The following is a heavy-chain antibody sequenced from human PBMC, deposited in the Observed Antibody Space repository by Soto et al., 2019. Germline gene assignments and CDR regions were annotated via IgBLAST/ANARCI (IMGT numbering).Heavy chain of an antibody. V-gene: IGHV4-30-2*01. J-gene: IGHJ5*02. D-gene: IGHD2-21*02. CDR2: IYHGST. CDR3: ARITYCGGDCYRAFDP. Sequence: QLQLQESGSGLVKPSQTLSLTCTVSGGSISSGGYSWSWIRQPPGKGLEWIGYIYHGSTYYNPSLKSRVTIAVDRSKTQFSLKLSSVTAADTAVYYCARITYCGGDCYRAFDPWGQGTLVTVSS. CDR1: GGSISSGGYS.